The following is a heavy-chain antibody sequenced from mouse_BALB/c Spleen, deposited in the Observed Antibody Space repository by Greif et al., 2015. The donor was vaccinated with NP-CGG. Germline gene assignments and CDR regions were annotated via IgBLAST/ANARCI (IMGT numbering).Heavy chain of an antibody. V-gene: IGHV6-6*02. CDR3: TTGFAY. CDR1: GFTFSNYW. J-gene: IGHJ3*01. Sequence: EVKLVESGGGLVQPGGSMKLSCVASGFTFSNYWMNWVRQSPEKGLEWVAEIRLKSNNYAAHYAESVKGRFTISRDDFKSSVYLQMNNLRAEDTGIYYCTTGFAYWGQGTLVTVSA. CDR2: IRLKSNNYAA.